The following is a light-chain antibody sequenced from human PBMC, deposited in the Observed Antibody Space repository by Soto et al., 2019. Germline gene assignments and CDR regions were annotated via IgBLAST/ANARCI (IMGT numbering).Light chain of an antibody. CDR3: QSYDSSLGEV. V-gene: IGLV1-40*01. CDR1: NSNIGAGYE. J-gene: IGLJ1*01. Sequence: QPVLTQPPSVSGAPGQGVTISCTGSNSNIGAGYEVHWYQQLPGTAPKLLIYNSDVRPSGVPDRFSGSKSGTSASLAITGLQAEDEADYYCQSYDSSLGEVFGTGTKLTVL. CDR2: NSD.